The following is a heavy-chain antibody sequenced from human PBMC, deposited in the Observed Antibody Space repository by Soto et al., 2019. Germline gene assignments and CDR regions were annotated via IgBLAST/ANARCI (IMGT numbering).Heavy chain of an antibody. D-gene: IGHD4-17*01. CDR2: IYHSGST. CDR3: ARENGDYQFDY. CDR1: GGSISSGGYS. J-gene: IGHJ4*02. V-gene: IGHV4-30-2*01. Sequence: PSETLSLTCAVSGGSISSGGYSWSWIRQPPGKGLEWIGYIYHSGSTYYNPSLKSRVTISVDRSKNQFSLKLSSVTAADTAVYYCARENGDYQFDYWGQGTLVTVSS.